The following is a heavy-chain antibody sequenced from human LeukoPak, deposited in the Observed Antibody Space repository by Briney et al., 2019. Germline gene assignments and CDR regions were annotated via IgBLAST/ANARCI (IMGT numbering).Heavy chain of an antibody. CDR2: IYTSGST. V-gene: IGHV4-61*02. J-gene: IGHJ5*02. Sequence: PSETLSLTCTVSGGSISSGSYYWSWIRQPAGKGLEWIGRIYTSGSTNYNPSLKSRVTISVDTSKNQFSLKLSSVTAADTAVYYCARGPAYGLRFFRRREWFDPWGQGTLVTVSP. CDR3: ARGPAYGLRFFRRREWFDP. D-gene: IGHD3-3*01. CDR1: GGSISSGSYY.